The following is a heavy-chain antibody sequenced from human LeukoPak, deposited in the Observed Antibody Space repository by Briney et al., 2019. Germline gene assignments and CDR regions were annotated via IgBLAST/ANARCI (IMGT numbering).Heavy chain of an antibody. CDR3: ARDQSGYDRSWDYYYYYMDV. CDR1: GFTFSSYA. CDR2: ISYDGSNK. V-gene: IGHV3-30*14. D-gene: IGHD5-12*01. Sequence: GGSLRLSCAASGFTFSSYAMHWVRQAPGKGLEWVAVISYDGSNKYYADSVKGRFTISRDNSKNTLYLQMNSLRAEDTAVYYCARDQSGYDRSWDYYYYYMDVWGKGTTVTISS. J-gene: IGHJ6*03.